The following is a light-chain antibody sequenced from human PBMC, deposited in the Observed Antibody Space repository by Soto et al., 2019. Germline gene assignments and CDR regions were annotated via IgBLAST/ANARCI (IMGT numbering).Light chain of an antibody. V-gene: IGLV2-23*01. CDR2: EGS. J-gene: IGLJ1*01. CDR1: SSDVGSYNL. CDR3: CSYAGSSTPYV. Sequence: QSALTQPASVSGSPGQSITISCTGTSSDVGSYNLVSWYQQHPGKAPKLMIYEGSKPPSGVSNRFSGSKSGNTASLTISGLQAEDEADYYCCSYAGSSTPYVFGTGTKLTVL.